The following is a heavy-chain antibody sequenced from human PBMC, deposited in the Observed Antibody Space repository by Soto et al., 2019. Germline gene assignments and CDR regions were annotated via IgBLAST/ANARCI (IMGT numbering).Heavy chain of an antibody. CDR3: AKDPLSSGWYLLFDY. V-gene: IGHV3-23*01. D-gene: IGHD6-19*01. CDR2: ISGSGGST. J-gene: IGHJ4*02. Sequence: EVQLLESGGGLVQPGGSLRLSCAASGFTFSSYAISWVRQAPGKGLEWVSAISGSGGSTYYADSVKGRFTISRDNSKNTLYLQMNSLRAEDTAVYYCAKDPLSSGWYLLFDYWGQGTLVTVSS. CDR1: GFTFSSYA.